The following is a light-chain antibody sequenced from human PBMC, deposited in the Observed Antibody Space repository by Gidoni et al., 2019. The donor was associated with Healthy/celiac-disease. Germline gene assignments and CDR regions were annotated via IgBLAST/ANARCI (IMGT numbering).Light chain of an antibody. CDR3: QQSYSTPLT. CDR2: AAS. CDR1: QSISSY. V-gene: IGKV1-39*01. Sequence: DIQMTQSPSSLSASVGDRVTITWRASQSISSYLNWYQQKPGKAPKLVIYAASILQSGVPSRFSGSGSGTDFTLTISSLQPEDFASYYWQQSYSTPLTFXGXTKVEIK. J-gene: IGKJ4*01.